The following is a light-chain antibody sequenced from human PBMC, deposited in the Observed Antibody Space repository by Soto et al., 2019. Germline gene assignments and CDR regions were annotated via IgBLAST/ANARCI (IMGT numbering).Light chain of an antibody. CDR1: NSNIGAGYD. CDR2: GYY. CDR3: QSYDSGLIGLV. V-gene: IGLV1-40*01. Sequence: QSVMTQPPSVSGAPGQRVTIACTRNNSNIGAGYDVHWYRRFPGAAPTLLLSGYYNRPSGVPDRISGSKSGTSVSLAITDLKAEDEADYYCQSYDSGLIGLVFGTGTKLTVL. J-gene: IGLJ2*01.